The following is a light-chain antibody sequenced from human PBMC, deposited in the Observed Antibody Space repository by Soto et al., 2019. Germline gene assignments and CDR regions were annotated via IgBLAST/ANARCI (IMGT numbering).Light chain of an antibody. V-gene: IGKV3-15*01. CDR3: QQYKNWPRT. CDR2: GAS. J-gene: IGKJ1*01. Sequence: EVVMTQSPDSQSVSPGERATLSCRASQSVSSNLAWYQQKLGQAPRLLIYGASTRATGISARFSGSGSGTEFTLTISSLQSEDFAIYYCQQYKNWPRTFGQGTRVEIK. CDR1: QSVSSN.